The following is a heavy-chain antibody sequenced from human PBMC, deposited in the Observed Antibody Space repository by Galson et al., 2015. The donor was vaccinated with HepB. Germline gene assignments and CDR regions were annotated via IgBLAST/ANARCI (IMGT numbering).Heavy chain of an antibody. V-gene: IGHV4-59*08. CDR1: GGSISTFY. Sequence: ETLSLTCTVSGGSISTFYWSWIRQAPGKGLEWIGSIFDSGSTDYNPSLKSRVTMSVDTSKNQFSLKLSSATAADTAVYYCARNYGFWSGYYRDYGLDVWGQGITVTVSS. CDR2: IFDSGST. J-gene: IGHJ6*02. CDR3: ARNYGFWSGYYRDYGLDV. D-gene: IGHD3-3*01.